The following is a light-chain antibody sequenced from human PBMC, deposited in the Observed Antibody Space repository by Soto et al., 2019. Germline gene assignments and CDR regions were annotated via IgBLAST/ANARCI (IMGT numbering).Light chain of an antibody. CDR1: SSDVGSYNL. J-gene: IGLJ2*01. CDR3: CSYSGSTTVVV. V-gene: IGLV2-23*01. Sequence: QSVLTQPASVSGSPGQSITISCTGTSSDVGSYNLVSWYRQLPGKAPKLMIYEGSKRPSGVSNRFSGSKSGNTASLTISGLQAEDESDYYCCSYSGSTTVVVFGGGTKLTVL. CDR2: EGS.